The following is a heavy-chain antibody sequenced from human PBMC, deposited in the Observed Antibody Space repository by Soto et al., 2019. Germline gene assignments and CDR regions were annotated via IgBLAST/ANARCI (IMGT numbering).Heavy chain of an antibody. V-gene: IGHV1-69*02. Sequence: QVQLVQSGAEVKKPGSSMKVSCKASGGTFSSYTISWVRQAPGQGLEWMGRIIPILGIANYAQKFQGRVTITADKSTSTAYMELSSLRSEDTAVYYCARGGMTTVVAFDYWGQGTLVTVSS. J-gene: IGHJ4*02. CDR1: GGTFSSYT. CDR3: ARGGMTTVVAFDY. CDR2: IIPILGIA. D-gene: IGHD4-17*01.